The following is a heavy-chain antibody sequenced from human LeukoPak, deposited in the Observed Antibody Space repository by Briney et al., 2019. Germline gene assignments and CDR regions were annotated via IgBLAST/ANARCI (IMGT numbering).Heavy chain of an antibody. J-gene: IGHJ3*02. Sequence: PGGSLRLSCAASGFTFSTYWMSWVRQAPGKGLEWVANIKEDGTEQYYVDSVRGRFTISRDNAKNSLYLQMSSLRAEDTAVYYCARLPLTRAFDIYGQGTMVTVSS. D-gene: IGHD1-26*01. CDR1: GFTFSTYW. V-gene: IGHV3-7*03. CDR3: ARLPLTRAFDI. CDR2: IKEDGTEQ.